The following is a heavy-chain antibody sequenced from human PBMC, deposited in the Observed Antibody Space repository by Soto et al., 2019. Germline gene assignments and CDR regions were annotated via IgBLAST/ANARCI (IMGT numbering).Heavy chain of an antibody. CDR1: GFTFSSYG. CDR2: IWYDGSNK. Sequence: GGSLRLSCAASGFTFSSYGMHWVRQAPGKGLEWVAVIWYDGSNKYYADSVKGRFTISRDNSKNTLYLQMNSLRAEDTAVYYCAPTPAAAANWGQGTLVTVSS. V-gene: IGHV3-33*01. D-gene: IGHD6-13*01. J-gene: IGHJ4*02. CDR3: APTPAAAAN.